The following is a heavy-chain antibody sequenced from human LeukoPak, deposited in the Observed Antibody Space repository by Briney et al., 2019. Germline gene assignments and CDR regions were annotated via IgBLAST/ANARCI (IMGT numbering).Heavy chain of an antibody. J-gene: IGHJ5*02. CDR1: GASINNYY. CDR2: ISYSGST. D-gene: IGHD1-1*01. V-gene: IGHV4-59*01. CDR3: AMYTLNWFDP. Sequence: PSETLSLTCTVSGASINNYYWSWIRQPPGKGLEWIAYISYSGSTNYNPSLKSRVTISVDTSKNQFSLKLSSVTAADTAVYYCAMYTLNWFDPWGQGTLVTVSS.